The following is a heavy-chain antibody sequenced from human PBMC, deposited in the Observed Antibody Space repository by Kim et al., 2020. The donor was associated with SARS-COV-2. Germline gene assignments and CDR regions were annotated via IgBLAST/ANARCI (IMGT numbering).Heavy chain of an antibody. CDR1: GGSISSYY. CDR2: IYTSGST. D-gene: IGHD3-22*01. J-gene: IGHJ4*02. Sequence: SETLSLTCTVSGGSISSYYWSWIRQPAGKGLEWIGRIYTSGSTNYNPSLKSRVTMSVDTSKNQFSLKLSSVTAADTAVYYCARDRASLAYYYDSSGLDYWGQGTLVTVSS. V-gene: IGHV4-4*07. CDR3: ARDRASLAYYYDSSGLDY.